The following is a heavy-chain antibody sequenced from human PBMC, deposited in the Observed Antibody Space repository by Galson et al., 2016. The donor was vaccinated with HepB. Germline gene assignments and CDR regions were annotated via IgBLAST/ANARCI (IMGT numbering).Heavy chain of an antibody. CDR2: INSDGSET. D-gene: IGHD3-22*01. J-gene: IGHJ6*02. Sequence: SLRLSCAASGFTFSSYWIHWVRQEPGKGLVWVSRINSDGSETNYADSVKGRFIISRDNAKNTVYLQLNSLRAEETAVYYCARGMIVIDYEIDVWGQGTTVTGSS. CDR1: GFTFSSYW. V-gene: IGHV3-74*01. CDR3: ARGMIVIDYEIDV.